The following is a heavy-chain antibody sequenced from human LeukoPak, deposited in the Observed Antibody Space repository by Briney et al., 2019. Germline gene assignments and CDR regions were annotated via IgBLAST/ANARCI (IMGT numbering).Heavy chain of an antibody. CDR3: ARHVSSVSDGGGYHYDPYYFDY. D-gene: IGHD3-22*01. Sequence: SETLSLTCKVPGGSISTSSYYWGWIRQPPGKGLEWIGSIFYSGSTYLNPSLKSRVTISIDTSKNQFSLRLSTVTAAVTAVYYCARHVSSVSDGGGYHYDPYYFDYWGQGTLVTVSP. CDR2: IFYSGST. J-gene: IGHJ4*02. CDR1: GGSISTSSYY. V-gene: IGHV4-39*01.